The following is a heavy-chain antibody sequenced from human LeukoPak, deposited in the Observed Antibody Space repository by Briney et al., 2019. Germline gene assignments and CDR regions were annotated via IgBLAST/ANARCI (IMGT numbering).Heavy chain of an antibody. CDR1: GFSLSTSAM. CDR2: INHSGST. CDR3: ARPTSVDY. J-gene: IGHJ4*02. Sequence: SGPTLVNPTQTLTLTCTFSGFSLSTSAMCVSWIRQPPGKGLEWIGEINHSGSTNYNPSLKSRVTISVDTSKNQFFLKLSSVTAADTAVYYCARPTSVDYWGQGTLVTVSS. V-gene: IGHV4-4*02.